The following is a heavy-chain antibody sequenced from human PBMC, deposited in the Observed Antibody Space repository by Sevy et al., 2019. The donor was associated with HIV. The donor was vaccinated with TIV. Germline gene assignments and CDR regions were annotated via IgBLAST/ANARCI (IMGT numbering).Heavy chain of an antibody. V-gene: IGHV4-59*01. CDR2: IYYSGST. CDR3: VRVGVVVRGVINYYYYYYMDV. Sequence: SETLSLTCTVSGGSISSYYWSWIRQPPGKGLEWIGYIYYSGSTNYNPSLKSRVTISVDTSKNQFSLKLSSVTAADTAVYYCVRVGVVVRGVINYYYYYYMDVWGKGTTVTVSS. D-gene: IGHD3-10*01. CDR1: GGSISSYY. J-gene: IGHJ6*03.